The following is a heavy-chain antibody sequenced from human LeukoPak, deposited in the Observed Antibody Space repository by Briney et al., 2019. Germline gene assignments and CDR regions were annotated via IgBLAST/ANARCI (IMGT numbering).Heavy chain of an antibody. CDR3: ARHGQAQTVEEMPKWEFDY. CDR2: MHYSGST. CDR1: GGSITSGSYY. J-gene: IGHJ4*02. Sequence: NPSETLSLTCSVSGGSITSGSYYWGWIRQPPGKGLEWIGSMHYSGSTYYSPSLKSRVTMSADTSKNQFSLKLNSVTAADTAVYYCARHGQAQTVEEMPKWEFDYWGQGTLVTVSS. D-gene: IGHD5-24*01. V-gene: IGHV4-39*01.